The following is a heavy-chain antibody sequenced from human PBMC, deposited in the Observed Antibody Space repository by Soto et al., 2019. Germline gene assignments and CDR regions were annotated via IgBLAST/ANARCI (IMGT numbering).Heavy chain of an antibody. CDR1: GYKFINHY. D-gene: IGHD5-12*01. CDR3: ARDSSATATSYSLDF. J-gene: IGHJ4*02. V-gene: IGHV1-46*01. CDR2: VHPGGGIG. Sequence: QVQLVQSGADVKNPGASVKISCTASGYKFINHYIHWVRQAPGPGLEWMGLVHPGGGIGDIAQKFHDRVTMTRAPSTNTVYMELSSLTSDDTALYYCARDSSATATSYSLDFWGQGALVTVSS.